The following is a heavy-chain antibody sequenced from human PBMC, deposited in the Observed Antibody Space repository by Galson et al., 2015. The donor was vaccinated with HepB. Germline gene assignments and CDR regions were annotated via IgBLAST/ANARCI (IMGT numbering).Heavy chain of an antibody. CDR3: VRLRRYVGIDP. CDR1: GSSFSSYW. CDR2: IYPGDSDT. D-gene: IGHD3-9*01. V-gene: IGHV5-51*01. J-gene: IGHJ5*02. Sequence: QSGAEVTKPGESLKISCEGSGSSFSSYWIGWVRQEPGKGLEWMGLIYPGDSDTRYNPSFQGQVTISVDKSITTAYLQWSSLKASDTAIYYCVRLRRYVGIDPWGLGTQVSVSP.